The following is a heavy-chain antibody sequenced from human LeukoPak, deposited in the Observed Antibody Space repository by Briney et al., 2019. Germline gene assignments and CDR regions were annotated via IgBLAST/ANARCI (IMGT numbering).Heavy chain of an antibody. V-gene: IGHV1-18*01. J-gene: IGHJ5*02. CDR1: GYTFTSYI. Sequence: ASVKVSCKASGYTFTSYIISWVRQAPGQGLEWMGWISAYNGNTNYAQKLQGRVTMTTDTSTSTAYMELRSLRSDDTAVYYCARDGYCSSTSCATAHWFDPWGQGTLVTVSS. D-gene: IGHD2-2*03. CDR2: ISAYNGNT. CDR3: ARDGYCSSTSCATAHWFDP.